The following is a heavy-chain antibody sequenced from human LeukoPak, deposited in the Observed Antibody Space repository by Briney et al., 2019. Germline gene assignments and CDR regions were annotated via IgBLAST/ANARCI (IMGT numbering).Heavy chain of an antibody. J-gene: IGHJ4*02. CDR3: ARHGSIATGAFTY. CDR1: GGSISSSSYY. D-gene: IGHD6-13*01. V-gene: IGHV4-39*01. Sequence: PSETLSLTCTVSGGSISSSSYYWGWIRQPPGKGLEWIGSIYYSGGTYYNPSLKSRVTISVDTSRNQFSLKLGSVTAADTAVYYCARHGSIATGAFTYWGQGTLVTVSS. CDR2: IYYSGGT.